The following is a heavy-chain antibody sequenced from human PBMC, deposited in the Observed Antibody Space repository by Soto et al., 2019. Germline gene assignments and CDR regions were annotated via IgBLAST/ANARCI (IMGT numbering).Heavy chain of an antibody. CDR1: GYTFSTYG. J-gene: IGHJ6*02. D-gene: IGHD1-26*01. Sequence: QVQLVQSGAEVKKPGASVKVSCKASGYTFSTYGISWVRQAPGQGLEWMGWVSAYNGNTYYPQNFQGRVSMTPDTPTSTAYMELRSLRSDDTAVYYCARDSVRRSYYYYGMDVWGQGTTVTVSS. V-gene: IGHV1-18*01. CDR2: VSAYNGNT. CDR3: ARDSVRRSYYYYGMDV.